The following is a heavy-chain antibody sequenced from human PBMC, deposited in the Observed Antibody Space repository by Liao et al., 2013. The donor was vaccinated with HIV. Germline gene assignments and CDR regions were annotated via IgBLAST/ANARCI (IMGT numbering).Heavy chain of an antibody. D-gene: IGHD5-18*01. CDR2: IYYSGST. CDR1: GDSISTYY. CDR3: ARENGYNYGSYYYYYYMDV. J-gene: IGHJ6*03. Sequence: QVQLQESGPGLVKPSETLSLTCTVSGDSISTYYWTWIRQPPGKGLEYIGYIYYSGSTNYNPSLQSRVTISIDTSKSQFSLKLTSVTAADTAVYYCARENGYNYGSYYYYYYMDVWGKGTTVTVSS. V-gene: IGHV4-59*01.